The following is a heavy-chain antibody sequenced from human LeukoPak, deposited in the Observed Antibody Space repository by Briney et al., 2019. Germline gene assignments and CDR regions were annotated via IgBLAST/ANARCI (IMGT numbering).Heavy chain of an antibody. Sequence: GGSLRLSCAASGFTFSTYGMHWVRQAPGKGLEWVAVISYDGSNKYYADSVKGRFTLSRDNAKNSLYLQMNSLTAGDTAVYYCARGPPRGKYYYMDVWGKGTTVTVSS. CDR3: ARGPPRGKYYYMDV. CDR2: ISYDGSNK. CDR1: GFTFSTYG. J-gene: IGHJ6*03. V-gene: IGHV3-30*03. D-gene: IGHD1-1*01.